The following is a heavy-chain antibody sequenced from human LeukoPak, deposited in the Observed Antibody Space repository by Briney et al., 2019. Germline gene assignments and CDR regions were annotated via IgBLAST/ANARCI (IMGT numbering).Heavy chain of an antibody. CDR2: INHRGGT. D-gene: IGHD1-14*01. CDR3: AKGYRFDY. Sequence: SETLSLTRAVYGGSFSGYYWSWIRQPPGKGLEWIGEINHRGGTNYNPSLKSRVTISVDTSKNQFSLKLSSVTAADTAVYYCAKGYRFDYWGQGTLVTVSS. CDR1: GGSFSGYY. J-gene: IGHJ4*02. V-gene: IGHV4-34*01.